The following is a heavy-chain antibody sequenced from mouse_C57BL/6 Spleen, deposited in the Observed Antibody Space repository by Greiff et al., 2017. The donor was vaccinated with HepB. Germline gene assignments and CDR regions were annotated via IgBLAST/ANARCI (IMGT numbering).Heavy chain of an antibody. D-gene: IGHD2-2*01. J-gene: IGHJ4*01. V-gene: IGHV1-63*01. CDR3: ARGLRRYAMDY. CDR2: IYPGGGYT. Sequence: VQLVESGAELVRPGTSVKMSCKASGYTFTNYWIGWAKQRPGHGLEWIGDIYPGGGYTNYNEKFKGKATLTADKSSSTAYMQFSSLTSEDSAIYYCARGLRRYAMDYWGQGTSVTVSS. CDR1: GYTFTNYW.